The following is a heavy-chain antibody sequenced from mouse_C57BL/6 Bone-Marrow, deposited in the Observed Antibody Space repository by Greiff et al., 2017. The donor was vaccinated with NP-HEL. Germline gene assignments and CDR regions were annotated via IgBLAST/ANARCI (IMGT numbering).Heavy chain of an antibody. Sequence: EVQLVESGGGLVQPGGSLKLSCAASGFTFSDYGMAWVRQAPRKGLEWVAFISNLAYSIYYADTVTGRFIISRENAKNTLYLEMSSLMSEDTAMYYCAKLYSNYYAMDYWGQGTSVTVSA. CDR2: ISNLAYSI. CDR3: AKLYSNYYAMDY. V-gene: IGHV5-15*01. D-gene: IGHD2-5*01. J-gene: IGHJ4*01. CDR1: GFTFSDYG.